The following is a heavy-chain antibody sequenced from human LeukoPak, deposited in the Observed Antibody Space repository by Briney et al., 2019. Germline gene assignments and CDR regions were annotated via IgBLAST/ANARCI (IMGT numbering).Heavy chain of an antibody. J-gene: IGHJ5*02. D-gene: IGHD6-19*01. CDR3: AKHSLTPGIAVAGLYNWFDP. CDR2: ISGSGGST. V-gene: IGHV3-23*01. Sequence: GGSLRLSCAASGFTFSSYSMNWVRQAPGKGLEWVSAISGSGGSTYYADSVKGRFTISRDNSKNTLYLQMNSLRAEDTAVYYCAKHSLTPGIAVAGLYNWFDPWGQGTLVTVSS. CDR1: GFTFSSYS.